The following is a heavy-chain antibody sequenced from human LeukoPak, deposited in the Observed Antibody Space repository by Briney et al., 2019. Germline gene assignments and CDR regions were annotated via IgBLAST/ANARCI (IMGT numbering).Heavy chain of an antibody. V-gene: IGHV2-5*02. D-gene: IGHD5-12*01. Sequence: SAPTLVKPTQTLTLTCTFSGFPLSTSGVGVGWIRQPPGKALEWLALIYWDDDKRYSPSLKSRLTITKDTSKNQVVLTMTNMDPVDPATFYCADSLTLCYDFGTLDYWGQGTLVTVSS. CDR3: ADSLTLCYDFGTLDY. CDR1: GFPLSTSGVG. CDR2: IYWDDDK. J-gene: IGHJ4*02.